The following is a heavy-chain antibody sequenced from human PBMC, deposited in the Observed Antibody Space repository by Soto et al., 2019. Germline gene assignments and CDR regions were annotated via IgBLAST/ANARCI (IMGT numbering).Heavy chain of an antibody. D-gene: IGHD2-15*01. CDR1: GFTFDDYA. J-gene: IGHJ3*02. CDR2: ISWNSGSI. V-gene: IGHV3-9*01. CDR3: AKDIVVAPDLGSGAFDI. Sequence: EVQLVESGGGLVQPGRSLRLSCAASGFTFDDYAMHWVRQAPGKGLEWVSGISWNSGSIGYADSVKGRFTISRDNAKNSLYLQMNSLRAEDTALYYCAKDIVVAPDLGSGAFDIWGQGTMVTVSS.